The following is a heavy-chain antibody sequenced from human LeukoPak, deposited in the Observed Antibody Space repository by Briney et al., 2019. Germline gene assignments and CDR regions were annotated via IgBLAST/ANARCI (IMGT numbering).Heavy chain of an antibody. Sequence: GESLKISCKGSGYSFTSYWIGWVRQMPGKGLEWMGIIYPGDSDTRYSPSFQGQVTISADKSISTAYLQWSSLKASDTAMYYCARSLADIWTGHAFDIWGQGTMVTVSS. V-gene: IGHV5-51*01. CDR2: IYPGDSDT. CDR1: GYSFTSYW. D-gene: IGHD3-9*01. J-gene: IGHJ3*02. CDR3: ARSLADIWTGHAFDI.